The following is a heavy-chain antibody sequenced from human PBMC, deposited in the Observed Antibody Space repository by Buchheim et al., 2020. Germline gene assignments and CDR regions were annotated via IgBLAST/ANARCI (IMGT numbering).Heavy chain of an antibody. Sequence: QLQLQESGPGLVKPSETLSLTCTVSGGSISSSSYYWGWIRQPPGKGLEWIGGIYYSGSTYYNPSLKSRVTISVDTSKNQFSLKLSSVTAADTAVYYCARPGGGGAARQYFDYWGQGTL. CDR1: GGSISSSSYY. CDR2: IYYSGST. V-gene: IGHV4-39*01. J-gene: IGHJ4*02. CDR3: ARPGGGGAARQYFDY. D-gene: IGHD6-6*01.